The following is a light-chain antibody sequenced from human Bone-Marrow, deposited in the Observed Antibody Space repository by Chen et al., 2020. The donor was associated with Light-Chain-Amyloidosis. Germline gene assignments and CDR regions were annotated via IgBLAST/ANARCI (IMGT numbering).Light chain of an antibody. J-gene: IGLJ2*01. Sequence: SALTPPPSVSGSPGPSFTIAYPGTSGDVGRYDRVSWYQQSPGTAPKVIIFEVNNRPSGVPDRFSGSKSGNAASLTISGLQAEDEGDYYCSSYTSISTLIFGGGTKLTVL. CDR1: SGDVGRYDR. CDR3: SSYTSISTLI. V-gene: IGLV2-18*02. CDR2: EVN.